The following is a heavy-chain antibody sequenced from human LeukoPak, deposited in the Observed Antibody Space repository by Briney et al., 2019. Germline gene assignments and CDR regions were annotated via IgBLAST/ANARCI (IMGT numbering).Heavy chain of an antibody. CDR2: IKQDGSEK. D-gene: IGHD5-18*01. J-gene: IGHJ3*02. Sequence: GGSLRLSCAASGFTFSSYWMSWVRQAPGKGLEWVANIKQDGSEKYYVDSVKGRFTVSRDNAKNSLYLQMNSLRAEDTAVYYCARGPHSALDTDDAFDIWGQGTMVTVSS. CDR1: GFTFSSYW. V-gene: IGHV3-7*01. CDR3: ARGPHSALDTDDAFDI.